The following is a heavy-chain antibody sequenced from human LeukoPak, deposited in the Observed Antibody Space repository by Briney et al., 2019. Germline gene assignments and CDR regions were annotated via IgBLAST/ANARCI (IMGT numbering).Heavy chain of an antibody. V-gene: IGHV3-48*02. D-gene: IGHD1-14*01. CDR1: GFTFSGYS. Sequence: PGGSLRLSCVGSGFTFSGYSMNWVRQAPGKGLEWIAYIDGSSRPIFYADSVRGRFSISRDNAKSTVYLQMNSLRDEDTARYYCSRDPLVRTFPLEYWGQGTLVIVSS. CDR2: IDGSSRPI. J-gene: IGHJ4*02. CDR3: SRDPLVRTFPLEY.